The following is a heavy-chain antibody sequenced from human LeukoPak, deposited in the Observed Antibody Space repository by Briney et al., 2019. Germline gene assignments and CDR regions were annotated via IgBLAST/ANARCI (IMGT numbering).Heavy chain of an antibody. Sequence: SLRLSCAASGFTFSSYAMNWVRQAPGKGLEWVSYISSSGGTIYYADSVKGRFTISRDNAKNSLYLQMNSLRAEDTAVYYCARRDGYNEGAWTLDYWGQGTLVTVSS. V-gene: IGHV3-48*03. CDR2: ISSSGGTI. J-gene: IGHJ4*02. D-gene: IGHD5-24*01. CDR3: ARRDGYNEGAWTLDY. CDR1: GFTFSSYA.